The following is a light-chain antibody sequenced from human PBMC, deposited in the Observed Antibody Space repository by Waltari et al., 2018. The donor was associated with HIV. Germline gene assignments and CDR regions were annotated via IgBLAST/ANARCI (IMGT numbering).Light chain of an antibody. CDR1: GSAVGSDTL. J-gene: IGLJ2*01. CDR3: CSYAGSSTLI. CDR2: EVS. V-gene: IGLV2-23*02. Sequence: QSALTQPASVSGSPGQSITSSCTGTGSAVGSDTLVPWYQQNPDKAPKLMIYEVSKRPSGVSNRFSGSKSGNTASLTISGLQAEDEAAYYCCSYAGSSTLIFGGGTKLTVL.